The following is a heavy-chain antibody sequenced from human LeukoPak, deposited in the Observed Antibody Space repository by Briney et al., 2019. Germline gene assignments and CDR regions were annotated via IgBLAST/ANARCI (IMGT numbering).Heavy chain of an antibody. J-gene: IGHJ4*02. CDR3: ATGLQWLADY. D-gene: IGHD6-19*01. V-gene: IGHV1-69*04. CDR1: GGTFSSYA. Sequence: SVKVSCKASGGTFSSYAISWVRQAPGQGLEWMGRIIPFLGIANYAQKFQGRVTITADKSTSTAYMELSSLRSEDTAVSYCATGLQWLADYWGQGTLVTVSS. CDR2: IIPFLGIA.